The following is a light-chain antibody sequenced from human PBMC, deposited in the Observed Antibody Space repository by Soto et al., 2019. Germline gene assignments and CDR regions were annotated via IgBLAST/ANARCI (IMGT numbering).Light chain of an antibody. Sequence: DIQMTQSPSTLSASVGDRVTITCRASQSISSWLAWYRQKPGKAPKLLIYKASSLESGVPSRFSGSGSGTEFTLTISSLQPDDFATYYCQQYNSWEFGQGTKV. CDR2: KAS. J-gene: IGKJ1*01. V-gene: IGKV1-5*03. CDR1: QSISSW. CDR3: QQYNSWE.